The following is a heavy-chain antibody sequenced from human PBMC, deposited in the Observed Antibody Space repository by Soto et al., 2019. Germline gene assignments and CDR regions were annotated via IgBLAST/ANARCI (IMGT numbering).Heavy chain of an antibody. D-gene: IGHD2-2*01. J-gene: IGHJ3*02. CDR2: IIPILGIA. CDR1: GGTFSSYT. V-gene: IGHV1-69*02. CDR3: ASPTYCSSTSCAARGAFDI. Sequence: QVQLVQSGAEVKKPGSSVKVSCKASGGTFSSYTISWVRQAPGQGLEWMGRIIPILGIANYAQKFQGRVTITADKSTSTAYMELSSLRSEDTAVYYCASPTYCSSTSCAARGAFDIWGHGTMVTVSS.